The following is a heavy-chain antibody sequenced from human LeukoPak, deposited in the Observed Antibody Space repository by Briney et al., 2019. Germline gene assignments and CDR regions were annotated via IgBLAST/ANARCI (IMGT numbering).Heavy chain of an antibody. J-gene: IGHJ6*02. CDR2: ISGSGGST. Sequence: GGSLRLSCAASGFTFSSYAMSWVRQAPGKGLEWVSAISGSGGSTYYADSVKGRFTIPRDNSKNTLYLQMNSLRAEDTAVYYCAKEREGPYYYGMDVWGQGTTVTVSS. D-gene: IGHD1-26*01. V-gene: IGHV3-23*01. CDR1: GFTFSSYA. CDR3: AKEREGPYYYGMDV.